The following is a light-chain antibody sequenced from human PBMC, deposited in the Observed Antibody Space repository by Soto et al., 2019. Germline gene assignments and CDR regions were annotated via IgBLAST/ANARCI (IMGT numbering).Light chain of an antibody. V-gene: IGKV3-20*01. CDR2: GAS. J-gene: IGKJ1*01. CDR3: HQYGRSPRT. Sequence: EIVLTQSPGTLSLSPGERATLYCRASQSVSSSYLAWYQQKPGQAPRLLIHGASTRAPGFPARFSGSGSGTDFTLTISRLEPEDFAVFYCHQYGRSPRTFGQGTKV. CDR1: QSVSSSY.